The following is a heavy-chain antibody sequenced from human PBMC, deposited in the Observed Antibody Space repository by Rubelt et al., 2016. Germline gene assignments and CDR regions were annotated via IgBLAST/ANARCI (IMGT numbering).Heavy chain of an antibody. CDR1: GFTFSDYY. CDR2: ISSSSSYT. Sequence: VQLVESGGGLVQPGGSLRLSCAASGFTFSDYYMSWIRQAPGKGLEWVSYISSSSSYTNYADSVKGRFTISRDNAKNSLYLQMNSLRAAETAVYYCARDLLSSTSNSVWYFDLWGRGTLVTVSS. V-gene: IGHV3-11*05. D-gene: IGHD2-2*01. CDR3: ARDLLSSTSNSVWYFDL. J-gene: IGHJ2*01.